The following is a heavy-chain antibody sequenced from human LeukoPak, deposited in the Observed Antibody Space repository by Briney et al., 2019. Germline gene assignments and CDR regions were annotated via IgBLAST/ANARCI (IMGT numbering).Heavy chain of an antibody. CDR3: ARDRGTATFDY. Sequence: SETLSLTCTVSDDSITMYYWTWIRQPPGKGLEWIGRIYISGSNNYNPSLKSRVTISLDTSKNQFSLNLTSVTAADTAVYYCARDRGTATFDYWGQGTLVTISS. CDR2: IYISGSN. CDR1: DDSITMYY. J-gene: IGHJ4*02. V-gene: IGHV4-4*08. D-gene: IGHD1-14*01.